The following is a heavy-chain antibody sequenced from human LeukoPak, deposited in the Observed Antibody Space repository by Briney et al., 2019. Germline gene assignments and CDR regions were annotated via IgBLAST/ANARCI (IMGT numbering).Heavy chain of an antibody. CDR2: IYYSGST. CDR3: ARADYDILTGYRYFDY. CDR1: GGSINSGDYY. J-gene: IGHJ4*02. V-gene: IGHV4-30-4*01. Sequence: PSQTLSLTCTVSGGSINSGDYYWSWIRQPPGKGLEWIGYIYYSGSTYYNPSLKSRVTISVDTSKNQFSLKLSSVTAADTAVYYCARADYDILTGYRYFDYWGQGTLVTVSS. D-gene: IGHD3-9*01.